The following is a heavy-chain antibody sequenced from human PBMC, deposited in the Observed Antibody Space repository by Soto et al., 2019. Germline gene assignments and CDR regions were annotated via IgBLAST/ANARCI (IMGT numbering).Heavy chain of an antibody. CDR3: ATHRSQNGY. CDR1: GFTFSSYA. V-gene: IGHV3-23*01. D-gene: IGHD1-1*01. Sequence: TGGSLRLSCAASGFTFSSYAMSWVRQAPGKGLEWVSAISGSGGSTYYADSVKGRFTFSRDNSKNTLYLQMNSLRAEDTAVYYCATHRSQNGYWGQGTLVTVSS. J-gene: IGHJ4*02. CDR2: ISGSGGST.